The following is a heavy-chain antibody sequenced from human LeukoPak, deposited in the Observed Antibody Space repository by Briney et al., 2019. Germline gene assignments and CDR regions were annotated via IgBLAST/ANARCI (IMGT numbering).Heavy chain of an antibody. CDR1: GFTVGSTY. V-gene: IGHV3-53*01. J-gene: IGHJ3*02. CDR2: IYSSGST. CDR3: ARGPGYSNYAGDDAFNI. Sequence: GGSLRLSCEISGFTVGSTYMSCVRQAPGKGLEWISVIYSSGSTYYEDSVKGRFTISRDHSKNMVYLQLNNLRVEDTATYFCARGPGYSNYAGDDAFNIWGQGTVVTVSS. D-gene: IGHD4-11*01.